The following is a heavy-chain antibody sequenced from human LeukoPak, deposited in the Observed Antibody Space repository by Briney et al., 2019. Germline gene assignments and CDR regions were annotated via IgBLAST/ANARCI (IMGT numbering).Heavy chain of an antibody. V-gene: IGHV3-48*03. D-gene: IGHD1-14*01. Sequence: GGPLRLSCAASGFPFSSYEMNWVRQAPGKGLEWVSYISSSGDSIYYADSVKGRFTVSRDNAKKSLYLHMNSLRDDDTAVYYCARGTGLDYWGQGTLVTVSS. J-gene: IGHJ4*02. CDR3: ARGTGLDY. CDR1: GFPFSSYE. CDR2: ISSSGDSI.